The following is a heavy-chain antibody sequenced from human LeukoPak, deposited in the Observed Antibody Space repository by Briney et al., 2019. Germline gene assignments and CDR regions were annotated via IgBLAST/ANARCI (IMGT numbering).Heavy chain of an antibody. D-gene: IGHD3-22*01. CDR3: ARDRALYHTRGYYYTEDDY. CDR2: IKQDGSDR. CDR1: GFTFSNYW. J-gene: IGHJ4*02. Sequence: GGSLRLSCAASGFTFSNYWMSWVRQAPGKGLEWVANIKQDGSDRYYVDSVKGRFTISRDNAKNSLYLQMNSLRAEDTAVYYCARDRALYHTRGYYYTEDDYWGQGTLVTFSA. V-gene: IGHV3-7*01.